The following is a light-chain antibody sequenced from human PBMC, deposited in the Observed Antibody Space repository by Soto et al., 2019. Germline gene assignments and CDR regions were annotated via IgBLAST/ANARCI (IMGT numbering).Light chain of an antibody. CDR3: QQSGSSPWT. Sequence: QYPSSLSVSTGERATLSCRASQSVSSNLAWYQQKPGQAPRLLIYAASRRATGIPDRFSGSGSGTDFTLTISRLEPEDFAVYYCQQSGSSPWTFAQGTKVDIK. CDR1: QSVSSN. V-gene: IGKV3-20*01. CDR2: AAS. J-gene: IGKJ1*01.